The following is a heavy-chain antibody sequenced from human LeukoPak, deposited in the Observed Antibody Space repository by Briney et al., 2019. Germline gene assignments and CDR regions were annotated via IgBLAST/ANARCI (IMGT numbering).Heavy chain of an antibody. CDR2: INPNSGGA. J-gene: IGHJ6*03. Sequence: ASVKVSCKASGGTFSSYTISWVRQAPGQGLEWIGWINPNSGGANYAQKFQGRVTMTRDTSISTAYMELSRLRSDDTAVYYCAREENYYYYMDVWGKGTTVTVSS. V-gene: IGHV1-2*02. CDR1: GGTFSSYT. CDR3: AREENYYYYMDV.